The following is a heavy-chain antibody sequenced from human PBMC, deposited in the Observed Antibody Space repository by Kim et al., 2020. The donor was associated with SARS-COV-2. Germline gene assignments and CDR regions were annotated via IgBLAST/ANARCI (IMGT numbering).Heavy chain of an antibody. CDR3: ARLGSGTWSNLDY. Sequence: ADSVKGRFTISRDYSKSTLYLQMNSLRVDDSAVYFCARLGSGTWSNLDYWGQGTLVTVSS. V-gene: IGHV3-33*01. D-gene: IGHD6-13*01. J-gene: IGHJ4*02.